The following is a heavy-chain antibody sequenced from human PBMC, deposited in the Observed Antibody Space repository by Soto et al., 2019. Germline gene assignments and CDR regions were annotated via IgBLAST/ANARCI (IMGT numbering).Heavy chain of an antibody. CDR2: ISGSGGST. D-gene: IGHD3-9*01. CDR3: AKDLSANYDILTGSNPSYFDY. Sequence: VSLRLSCAAAGVTFSSYAMSCVGQAPGKGLEWVSVISGSGGSTYYADSVKGRFTISRDNSKNTLYLQMNSLRAEDTAVYYCAKDLSANYDILTGSNPSYFDYWGQGALVTVSS. V-gene: IGHV3-23*01. CDR1: GVTFSSYA. J-gene: IGHJ4*02.